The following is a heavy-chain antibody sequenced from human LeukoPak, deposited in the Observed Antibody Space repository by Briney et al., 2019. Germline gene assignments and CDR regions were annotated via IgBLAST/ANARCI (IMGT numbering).Heavy chain of an antibody. D-gene: IGHD2/OR15-2a*01. CDR3: ARATFSASRLDY. CDR1: GDSVSSNTAA. V-gene: IGHV6-1*01. Sequence: SQTLSLTCAISGDSVSSNTAAWNWIRQSPSRGLEWLGRTYYRSKWYDDYAVSVKSRITINPDTSKNQVSLQLNSLTPEDTAMYYCARATFSASRLDYWGQGILVTVSS. CDR2: TYYRSKWYD. J-gene: IGHJ4*02.